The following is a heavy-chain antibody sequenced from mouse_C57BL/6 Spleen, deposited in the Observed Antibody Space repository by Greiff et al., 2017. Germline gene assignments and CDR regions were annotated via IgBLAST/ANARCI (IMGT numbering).Heavy chain of an antibody. J-gene: IGHJ1*03. Sequence: QVQLQQPGAELVRPGSSVKLSCKASGYTFTSYWMDWVKRRPGQGLEWIGNIYPSDSETHYNQKFKDKATLTVDKSSSTAYMQLSSLTSEDSAVYYCARGVYYDYSHWYFDVWGTGTTVTVSS. CDR2: IYPSDSET. CDR1: GYTFTSYW. D-gene: IGHD2-4*01. CDR3: ARGVYYDYSHWYFDV. V-gene: IGHV1-61*01.